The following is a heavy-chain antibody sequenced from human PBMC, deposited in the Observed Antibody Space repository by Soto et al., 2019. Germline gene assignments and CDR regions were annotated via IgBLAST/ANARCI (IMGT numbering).Heavy chain of an antibody. CDR1: GFIFSDYY. CDR2: ISNSGRIT. J-gene: IGHJ4*02. D-gene: IGHD3-16*01. Sequence: GGSLRLSCTASGFIFSDYYMSWIRQAPGKGLEWVSDISNSGRITHHADSVEGRFTISRDNAKDSLYLQMNSLRPEDSAIYYCARDHGGGGLTLEYWGQGTLVTVSS. V-gene: IGHV3-11*01. CDR3: ARDHGGGGLTLEY.